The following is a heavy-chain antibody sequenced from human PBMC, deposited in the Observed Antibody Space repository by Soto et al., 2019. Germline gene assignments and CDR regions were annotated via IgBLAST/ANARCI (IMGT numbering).Heavy chain of an antibody. J-gene: IGHJ3*02. V-gene: IGHV1-69*06. CDR2: IIPIFGTA. Sequence: QVQLVQSGAEVKKPGSSVKVSCTSSGGTFSSYAISWVRQAPGQGLEWMGGIIPIFGTANYAQKFQGRVTITAEKSTSTAYMELSSLRSEDTAVYYCARAMELRRGAFEIWGQGTMVTVSS. CDR3: ARAMELRRGAFEI. CDR1: GGTFSSYA. D-gene: IGHD1-7*01.